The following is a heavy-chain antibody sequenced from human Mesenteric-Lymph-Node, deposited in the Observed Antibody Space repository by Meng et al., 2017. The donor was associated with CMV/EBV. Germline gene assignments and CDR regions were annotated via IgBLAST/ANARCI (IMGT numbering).Heavy chain of an antibody. D-gene: IGHD3-16*01. CDR3: ARDAYFDY. CDR1: GFTFNIYA. V-gene: IGHV3-23*01. J-gene: IGHJ4*02. CDR2: ISGSGGAT. Sequence: GESLKISCGVSGFTFNIYAMSWIRQAPGKGLEWVSAISGSGGATYYADSVRGRFTISRDNSKNTLYLQMSSLRADDTAVYYCARDAYFDYWGQGTLVTVS.